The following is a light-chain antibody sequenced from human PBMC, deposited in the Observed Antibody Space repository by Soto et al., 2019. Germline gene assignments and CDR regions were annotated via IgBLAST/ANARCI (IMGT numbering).Light chain of an antibody. Sequence: ALQMTPSPLSLPAPEGARLPLTCRASPGIRSDVGWYQQKPGKAPKLLIYGASSLQSGVPSRFSGSGSGTDFTLTISSLQPEDFATYYCLQDYNYPFTFGQGTRLE. J-gene: IGKJ5*01. V-gene: IGKV1-6*01. CDR3: LQDYNYPFT. CDR2: GAS. CDR1: PGIRSD.